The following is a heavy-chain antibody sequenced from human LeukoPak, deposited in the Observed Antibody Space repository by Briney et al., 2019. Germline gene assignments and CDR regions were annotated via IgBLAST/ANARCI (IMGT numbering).Heavy chain of an antibody. J-gene: IGHJ4*02. CDR1: GFTFRSYG. V-gene: IGHV3-30*02. D-gene: IGHD3-10*01. Sequence: GGSLRLSCAASGFTFRSYGMHWVRQAPDKGLEYVAFIRYDIDNQYYTDSVKGRFTISRDNSKNTLYLQMNSLRAEDTAVYYCAKILVVRGVYFDYWGQGTLVTVSS. CDR2: IRYDIDNQ. CDR3: AKILVVRGVYFDY.